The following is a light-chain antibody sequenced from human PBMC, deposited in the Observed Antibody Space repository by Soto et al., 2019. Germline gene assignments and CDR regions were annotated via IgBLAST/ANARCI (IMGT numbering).Light chain of an antibody. CDR2: GAS. CDR3: QQYNNWPSWT. Sequence: IVVTQSPATLSVSPGERATLSCRTSQSVSSNLAWYQQKPGQPPRLLIYGASTRATGVPARFSGSGSGTEFTLTISSLQSEDFAVYYCQQYNNWPSWTFGQGTKV. CDR1: QSVSSN. J-gene: IGKJ1*01. V-gene: IGKV3-15*01.